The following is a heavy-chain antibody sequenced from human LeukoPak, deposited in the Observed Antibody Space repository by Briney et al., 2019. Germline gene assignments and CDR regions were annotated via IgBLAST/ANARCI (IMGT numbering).Heavy chain of an antibody. CDR2: ITSSSTYM. D-gene: IGHD3-22*01. Sequence: GGSLRLSCAASGFTVSSNYMSWVRQAPGKGLEWVSSITSSSTYMYYADSVKGRFTISRDNARNSLYLQMNSLRAEDTAVYYCAREGYSSGYYYDYWGQGTLVTVSS. CDR1: GFTVSSNY. CDR3: AREGYSSGYYYDY. V-gene: IGHV3-21*01. J-gene: IGHJ4*02.